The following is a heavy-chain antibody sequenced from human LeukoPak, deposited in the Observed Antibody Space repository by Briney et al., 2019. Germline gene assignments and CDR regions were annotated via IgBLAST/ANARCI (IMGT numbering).Heavy chain of an antibody. CDR1: GGSISSYY. CDR3: ARLIVVAPIADSYYMDV. CDR2: IYTSGST. J-gene: IGHJ6*03. Sequence: PSETLSLTCTVSGGSISSYYLSWIRQPAGKGLEWIGRIYTSGSTNYNPSLKSRVTMSVDTSKNQFSLKLSSVTAADTAVYYCARLIVVAPIADSYYMDVWGKGTTVTVSS. V-gene: IGHV4-4*07. D-gene: IGHD2-2*01.